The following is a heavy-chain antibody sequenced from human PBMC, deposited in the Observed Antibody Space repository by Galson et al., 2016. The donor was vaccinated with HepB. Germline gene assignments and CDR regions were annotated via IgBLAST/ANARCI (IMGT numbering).Heavy chain of an antibody. V-gene: IGHV1-2*04. J-gene: IGHJ6*02. CDR1: GYTFTHYD. CDR2: IDPNNGAT. CDR3: ERGSGGYGTGGKCHYYFYYMVV. Sequence: SVKVSCKASGYTFTHYDMHWVRQAPGQGLEWMGWIDPNNGATKYAQKFQGWVTMTRDTSIDTLYMELRRLTSDDTAVYYCERGSGGYGTGGKCHYYFYYMVVWGQGTTVTGSS. D-gene: IGHD2-8*02.